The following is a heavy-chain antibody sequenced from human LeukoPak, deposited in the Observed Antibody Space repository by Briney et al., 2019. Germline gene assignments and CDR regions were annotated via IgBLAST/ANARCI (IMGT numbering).Heavy chain of an antibody. V-gene: IGHV4-34*09. CDR2: INHSGST. CDR3: ARVGRGYSYGYPDY. CDR1: GGSFSGYY. J-gene: IGHJ4*02. D-gene: IGHD5-18*01. Sequence: SETLSLTCAVYGGSFSGYYWSWIRQPPGKGLEWIGEINHSGSTNYNPSLKSRVTISVDTSKNQFSLKLSSVTAADTAVYYCARVGRGYSYGYPDYWVQGTLVTVSS.